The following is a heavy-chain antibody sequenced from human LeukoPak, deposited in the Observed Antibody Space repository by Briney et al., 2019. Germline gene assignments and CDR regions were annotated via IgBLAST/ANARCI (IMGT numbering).Heavy chain of an antibody. V-gene: IGHV1-69*04. CDR2: IIPILGIA. CDR1: GGTFSSYA. CDR3: AREFHLNYGRAPYAFDI. Sequence: ASVKVSCKASGGTFSSYAISWVRQAPGQGLEWMGRIIPILGIADYAQKFQGRVTITADKSTSTAYMELSSLRSEDTAVYYCAREFHLNYGRAPYAFDIWGQGTMVTVSS. D-gene: IGHD4-17*01. J-gene: IGHJ3*02.